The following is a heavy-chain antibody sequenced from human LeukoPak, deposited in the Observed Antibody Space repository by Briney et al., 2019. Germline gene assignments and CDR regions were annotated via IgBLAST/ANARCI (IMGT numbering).Heavy chain of an antibody. J-gene: IGHJ4*02. CDR2: ISGSGGST. D-gene: IGHD1-14*01. V-gene: IGHV3-23*01. CDR1: GFTFSIFA. Sequence: GGSLRLSCAASGFTFSIFAMSWVRQVPGKGLEWVSAISGSGGSTYYADSVKGRFTISRDNSENTLFLRMNSLRAEDTAVYYCAKATGYLLWGQGTLVIVSS. CDR3: AKATGYLL.